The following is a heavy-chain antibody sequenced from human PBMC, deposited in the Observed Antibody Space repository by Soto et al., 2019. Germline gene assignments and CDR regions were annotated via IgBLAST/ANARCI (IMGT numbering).Heavy chain of an antibody. J-gene: IGHJ3*02. CDR1: GFTFSSYS. D-gene: IGHD6-19*01. Sequence: EVQLVESGGGLVKPGGSLRLSCAASGFTFSSYSMNWVRQAPGKGLEWVSSISSSSSYIYYADSVKGRFTISRDNAKNALYLQMNRLRAEDTAVYYCARGALFERWLGADAFDIWGQGTMVTVTS. CDR3: ARGALFERWLGADAFDI. CDR2: ISSSSSYI. V-gene: IGHV3-21*01.